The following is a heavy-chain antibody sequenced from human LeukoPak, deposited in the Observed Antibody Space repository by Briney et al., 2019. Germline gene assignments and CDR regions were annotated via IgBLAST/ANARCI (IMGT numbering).Heavy chain of an antibody. V-gene: IGHV4-34*01. CDR1: GGSFSGYY. Sequence: ASETLSLTCAVYGGSFSGYYWCWIRQPPGKGLEWIGEINHSGSTNYNPSLKSRVTISVDTSKNQFSLKLSSVTAADTAVYYCAIQRWLQFHWGQGTLVTVSS. D-gene: IGHD5-24*01. J-gene: IGHJ4*02. CDR2: INHSGST. CDR3: AIQRWLQFH.